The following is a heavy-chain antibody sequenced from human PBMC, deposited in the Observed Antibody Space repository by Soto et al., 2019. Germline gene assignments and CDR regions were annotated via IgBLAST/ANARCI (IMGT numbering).Heavy chain of an antibody. CDR1: GFTFSSYA. D-gene: IGHD4-17*01. CDR3: AKIAIDGDFEYYYYYMDV. Sequence: EVQMLEPGGGLVQPGGSLRLSCAASGFTFSSYAMSWVRQAPGKGLEWVSAISGSGGSTYYADSVKGRFTISRDNSKNTLYLQMNSLRAEDTAVYYCAKIAIDGDFEYYYYYMDVWGKGTTVTVSS. J-gene: IGHJ6*03. CDR2: ISGSGGST. V-gene: IGHV3-23*01.